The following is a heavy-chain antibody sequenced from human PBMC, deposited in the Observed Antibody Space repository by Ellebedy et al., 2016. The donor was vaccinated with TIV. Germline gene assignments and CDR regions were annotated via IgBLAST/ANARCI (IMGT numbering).Heavy chain of an antibody. CDR2: ISGYNGNT. CDR1: GYTFTSYG. V-gene: IGHV1-18*01. D-gene: IGHD1-26*01. CDR3: ARDLRGGSNRFDY. Sequence: AASVKVSCKASGYTFTSYGISWVRQAPGQGLEWMGWISGYNGNTKYAQKFQGRVTMTTDTSTGTAPMEVRSLRTDDTAVYYCARDLRGGSNRFDYWGQGTLVTVSS. J-gene: IGHJ4*02.